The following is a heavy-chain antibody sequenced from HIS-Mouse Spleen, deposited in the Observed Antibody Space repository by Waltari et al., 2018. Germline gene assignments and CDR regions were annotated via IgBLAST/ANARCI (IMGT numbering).Heavy chain of an antibody. V-gene: IGHV4-59*01. CDR3: ARASNRYFDL. D-gene: IGHD7-27*01. Sequence: YYSGSTNYNPSLKSRVTISVDTSKNQFSLKLSSVTAADTAVYYCARASNRYFDLWGRGTLVTVSS. CDR2: YYSGST. J-gene: IGHJ2*01.